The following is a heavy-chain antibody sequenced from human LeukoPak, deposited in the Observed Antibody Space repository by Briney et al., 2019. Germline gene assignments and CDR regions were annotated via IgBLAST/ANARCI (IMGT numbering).Heavy chain of an antibody. J-gene: IGHJ6*02. Sequence: GASLQISCKGSGYSFINYWIAWVRQMPGKGLEYMGIIYPGDSDTRYSPSFQGQVTISADKSISTAYLQWSSLKASDTAMYFCARPSRPNHYYYGMDVWGQGTTVTVSS. CDR3: ARPSRPNHYYYGMDV. CDR2: IYPGDSDT. CDR1: GYSFINYW. V-gene: IGHV5-51*01. D-gene: IGHD1-14*01.